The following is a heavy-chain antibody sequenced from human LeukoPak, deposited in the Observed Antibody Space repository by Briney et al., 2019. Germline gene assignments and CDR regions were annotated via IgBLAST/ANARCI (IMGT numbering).Heavy chain of an antibody. Sequence: GGSLRLSCAASGFTFSSYGMHWVRQAPGKGLEWVAVIWYDGSKKDYADSVKGRFTISRDNSKNTLYLQMNSLRVEDTAVYYCASDNWFDPWGQGTLVTVSS. CDR3: ASDNWFDP. CDR1: GFTFSSYG. J-gene: IGHJ5*02. CDR2: IWYDGSKK. V-gene: IGHV3-33*01.